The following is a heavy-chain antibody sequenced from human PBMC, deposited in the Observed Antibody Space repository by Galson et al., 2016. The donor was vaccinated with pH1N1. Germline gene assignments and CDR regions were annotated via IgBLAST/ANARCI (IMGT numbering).Heavy chain of an antibody. J-gene: IGHJ4*02. V-gene: IGHV6-1*01. CDR2: TYYRSQWYN. D-gene: IGHD4-17*01. Sequence: CAISGDSVSRNSAAWNWIRQSPSRGLEWLGRTYYRSQWYNDYAVSVKSRITINPDTSKNQFSLQLNSVTPEDTAVYYFARASLGDYVGNFEYWGQGTLVTVSS. CDR1: GDSVSRNSAA. CDR3: ARASLGDYVGNFEY.